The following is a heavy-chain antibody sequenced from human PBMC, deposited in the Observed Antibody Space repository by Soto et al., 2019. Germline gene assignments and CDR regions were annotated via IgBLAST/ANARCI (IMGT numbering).Heavy chain of an antibody. V-gene: IGHV1-69*13. Sequence: SVKVSCKASGGTFSSYAISWVRQAPGQGLEWMGGIIPIFGTANYAQKFQGRVTITADESTSTAYMELSSLRSEDTAVYYCARDYPGSVAAGTGQTAYYYMDVWGKGTTVTVSS. D-gene: IGHD6-13*01. CDR2: IIPIFGTA. CDR1: GGTFSSYA. CDR3: ARDYPGSVAAGTGQTAYYYMDV. J-gene: IGHJ6*03.